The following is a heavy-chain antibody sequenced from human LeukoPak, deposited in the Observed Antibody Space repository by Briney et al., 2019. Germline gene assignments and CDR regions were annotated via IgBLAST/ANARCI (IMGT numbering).Heavy chain of an antibody. CDR1: GGTFSSYA. CDR2: IIPIFGTA. D-gene: IGHD1-26*01. V-gene: IGHV1-69*13. J-gene: IGHJ3*02. Sequence: SVKVSCKASGGTFSSYAISWVRQAPGQGLEWMGGIIPIFGTANYAQKFQGRVTITADESTSTVYMELSSLRSEDTAVYYCASGSYAPDAFDIWGQGTMVTVSS. CDR3: ASGSYAPDAFDI.